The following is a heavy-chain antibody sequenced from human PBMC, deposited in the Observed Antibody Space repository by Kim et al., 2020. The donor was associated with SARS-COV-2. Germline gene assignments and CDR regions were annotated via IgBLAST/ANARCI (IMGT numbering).Heavy chain of an antibody. CDR3: ASFSVVRGVTYYFDY. V-gene: IGHV4-4*02. Sequence: SETLSLTCAVSGGSISSSNWWSWVRQPPGKGLEWIGEIYHSGSTNYNPSLKSRVTISVDKSKNQFSLKLSSVTAADTAVYYCASFSVVRGVTYYFDYWGQGTLVTVSS. D-gene: IGHD3-10*01. CDR1: GGSISSSNW. CDR2: IYHSGST. J-gene: IGHJ4*02.